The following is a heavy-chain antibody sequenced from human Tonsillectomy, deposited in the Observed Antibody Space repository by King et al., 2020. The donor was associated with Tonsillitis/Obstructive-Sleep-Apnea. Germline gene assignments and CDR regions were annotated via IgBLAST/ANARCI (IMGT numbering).Heavy chain of an antibody. J-gene: IGHJ4*02. Sequence: QLVQSGAELKKPGASLKVSCKAYGYTFTRYYIHWVRQAPGQGLEWMGIINPRDGITTYAQKFQGRVTMTRDTSTNTVHMELSSLRSEDTAVYFCARDDKDDRYLDYLGQGTLVTVSS. V-gene: IGHV1-46*01. CDR3: ARDDKDDRYLDY. D-gene: IGHD2-15*01. CDR1: GYTFTRYY. CDR2: INPRDGIT.